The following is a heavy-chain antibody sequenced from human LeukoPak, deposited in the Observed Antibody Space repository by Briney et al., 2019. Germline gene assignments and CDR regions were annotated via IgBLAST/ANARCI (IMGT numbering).Heavy chain of an antibody. J-gene: IGHJ3*02. CDR1: GYDFTNNW. CDR2: IYPGDSDT. CDR3: ARGPTLSRLDI. V-gene: IGHV5-51*01. Sequence: GESLKISFKGPGYDFTNNWIGWVRQMPGKGPEWMGIIYPGDSDTRYSPSFQGQVTISADKSISTAYLQWSSLKASDTAMYYWARGPTLSRLDIWGQGTMVTVSS. D-gene: IGHD3-16*01.